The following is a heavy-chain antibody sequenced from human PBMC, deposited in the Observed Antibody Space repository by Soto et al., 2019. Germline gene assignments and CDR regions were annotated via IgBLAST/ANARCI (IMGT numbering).Heavy chain of an antibody. D-gene: IGHD3-3*01. J-gene: IGHJ3*02. CDR1: GGSISSSSYY. Sequence: ETLSLTCTVSGGSISSSSYYWGWIRQPPGKGLEWIGSIYYSGSTYYNPSLKSRVTISVDTSKNQFSLKLSSVTAADTAVYYCARQRESGYYTPRGAFDIWGQGXMVTVSS. CDR3: ARQRESGYYTPRGAFDI. V-gene: IGHV4-39*01. CDR2: IYYSGST.